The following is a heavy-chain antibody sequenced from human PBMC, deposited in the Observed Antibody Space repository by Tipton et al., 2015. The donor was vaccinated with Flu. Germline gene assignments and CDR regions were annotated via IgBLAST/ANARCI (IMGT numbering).Heavy chain of an antibody. CDR2: IYASGST. Sequence: TLSLTCTVSGGSISSYYWSWVRQPAGKGLEWIGRIYASGSTTYNPSLKSRVSMSLDTSKNQFSLKLSSVTAADTAVYYCASTSNYGRRVEPDFDSWGQGTLVTVSS. J-gene: IGHJ4*02. D-gene: IGHD5-24*01. CDR3: ASTSNYGRRVEPDFDS. CDR1: GGSISSYY. V-gene: IGHV4-4*07.